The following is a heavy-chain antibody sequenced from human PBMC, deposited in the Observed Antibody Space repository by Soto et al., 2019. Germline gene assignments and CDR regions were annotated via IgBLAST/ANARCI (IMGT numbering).Heavy chain of an antibody. V-gene: IGHV4-34*01. CDR2: INHSGST. CDR3: ARGGVAAAGIDY. J-gene: IGHJ4*02. Sequence: QVQLQQWGAGLLKPSETLSLTCAVYGGSFSGYYWSWIRQPPGKGLEWIGEINHSGSTNYNPSLKSRDTISVDTSKNQFSLKLSSVTAADTAVYYCARGGVAAAGIDYWGQGTLVTVSS. CDR1: GGSFSGYY. D-gene: IGHD6-13*01.